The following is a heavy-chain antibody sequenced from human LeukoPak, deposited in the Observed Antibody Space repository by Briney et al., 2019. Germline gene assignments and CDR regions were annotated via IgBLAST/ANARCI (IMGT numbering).Heavy chain of an antibody. CDR3: ARGLRRDGYNYAFDI. V-gene: IGHV1-46*01. J-gene: IGHJ3*02. D-gene: IGHD5-24*01. Sequence: ASVKVSCKASGYTFTSYYMHWVRQAPGQGLEWMGIINPSGGSTSYAQKFQGRVTMTRDTSTSTVYMELSSLRSEDTAVYHCARGLRRDGYNYAFDIWGQGTMVTVSS. CDR1: GYTFTSYY. CDR2: INPSGGST.